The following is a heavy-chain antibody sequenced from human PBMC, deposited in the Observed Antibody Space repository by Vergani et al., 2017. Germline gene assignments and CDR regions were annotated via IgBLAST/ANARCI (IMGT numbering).Heavy chain of an antibody. CDR2: IDHTGRP. V-gene: IGHV4-34*01. CDR3: ARVNTETDGHLYYSCYMDL. CDR1: GGSFTSYH. Sequence: QVQLQQWGGGLLKPSETLSLTCVVNGGSFTSYHWTWIRQSPGEGLEWVGDIDHTGRPDYNPPLKSPLPMSVDKSRNQFSLTLNSVTSTDTAIYFCARVNTETDGHLYYSCYMDLWGQGTAVTVS. J-gene: IGHJ6*03. D-gene: IGHD4-11*01.